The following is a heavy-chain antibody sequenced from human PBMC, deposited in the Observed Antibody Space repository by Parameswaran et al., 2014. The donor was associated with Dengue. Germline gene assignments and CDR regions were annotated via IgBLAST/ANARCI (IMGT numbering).Heavy chain of an antibody. D-gene: IGHD1-14*01. Sequence: WIRQPPGKGLVWVSRFNSDGSSTSYADSVKGRFTISRDNAKNTLYLQMNSLRAEDTAVYYCARDNQGYFDYWGQGTLVTVSS. V-gene: IGHV3-74*01. CDR3: ARDNQGYFDY. J-gene: IGHJ4*02. CDR2: FNSDGSST.